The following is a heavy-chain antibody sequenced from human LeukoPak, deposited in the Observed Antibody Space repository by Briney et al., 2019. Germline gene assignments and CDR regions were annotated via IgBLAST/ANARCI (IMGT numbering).Heavy chain of an antibody. CDR1: GYPFSTHY. CDR2: INPSGGST. J-gene: IGHJ4*02. V-gene: IGHV1-46*01. D-gene: IGHD3-10*01. Sequence: ASVKVSCKASGYPFSTHYMYWVRQAPGQGLEWMGIINPSGGSTSYAQKFQGRVTMTRDMSTSTVFMELRSLRSEDTAVYSCAGARVWFGTLGYFDYWGQGTLVTVSS. CDR3: AGARVWFGTLGYFDY.